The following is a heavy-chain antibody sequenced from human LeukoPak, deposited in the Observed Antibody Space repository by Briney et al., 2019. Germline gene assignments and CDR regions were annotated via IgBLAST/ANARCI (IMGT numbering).Heavy chain of an antibody. J-gene: IGHJ6*03. CDR3: ARQFYYGSGTSYFFYYYYMDV. CDR1: GGSFSITGYY. Sequence: SETLSLTCIVSGGSFSITGYYWAWIRQPPGKGLEWIVNIYYSGSTYYNSSLKSRFSISVDTSKNQFSLKLSSVTAADTAVYYCARQFYYGSGTSYFFYYYYMDVWGKGTTVTVSS. CDR2: IYYSGST. D-gene: IGHD3-10*01. V-gene: IGHV4-39*01.